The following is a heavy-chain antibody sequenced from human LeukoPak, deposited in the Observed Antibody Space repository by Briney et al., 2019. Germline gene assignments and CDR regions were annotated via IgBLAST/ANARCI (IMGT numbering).Heavy chain of an antibody. Sequence: SETLSLTCAVYGGSFSGYYWSWIRQPPGKGLEWIGEINHSGSTNYNPSLKSRVTISVDTSKNQFSLKLSSVTAADTAVYYCARVRVKEGSSGPFDYWGQGTLVTVSS. V-gene: IGHV4-34*01. J-gene: IGHJ4*02. D-gene: IGHD5-12*01. CDR2: INHSGST. CDR1: GGSFSGYY. CDR3: ARVRVKEGSSGPFDY.